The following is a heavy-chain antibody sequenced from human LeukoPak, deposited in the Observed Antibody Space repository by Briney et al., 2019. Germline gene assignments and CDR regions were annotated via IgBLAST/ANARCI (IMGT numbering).Heavy chain of an antibody. CDR1: GFTFSSYE. CDR2: ISYDGSNK. D-gene: IGHD1-26*01. V-gene: IGHV3-30*18. J-gene: IGHJ4*02. Sequence: GGSLRLSCAASGFTFSSYEMNWVRQAPGKGLEWVAVISYDGSNKYYADSVKGRFTISRDNSKNTLYLQMNSLRAEDTAVYYCAKGNPTGGSYYVFDYWGQGTLVTVSS. CDR3: AKGNPTGGSYYVFDY.